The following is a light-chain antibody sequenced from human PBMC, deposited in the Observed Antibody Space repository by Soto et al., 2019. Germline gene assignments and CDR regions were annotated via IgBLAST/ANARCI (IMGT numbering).Light chain of an antibody. CDR2: DVG. CDR1: SSDVAGYNY. Sequence: QSALTQPASVSGSPGQSITISCTGTSSDVAGYNYVSWYQQHPGKAPKLMLYDVGSRPSGVSNRFSGSKSGNTASLTISGLQAEDEADYYCCSYTSSTTWVFGGGTKLTVL. CDR3: CSYTSSTTWV. V-gene: IGLV2-14*03. J-gene: IGLJ3*02.